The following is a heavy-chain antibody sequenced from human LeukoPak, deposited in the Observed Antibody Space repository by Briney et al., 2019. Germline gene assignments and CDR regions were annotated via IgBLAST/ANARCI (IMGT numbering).Heavy chain of an antibody. CDR3: ARESGSYFAVNIDY. CDR2: INTNTGNP. V-gene: IGHV7-4-1*02. CDR1: GYTFTSYA. Sequence: ASVKVSCKASGYTFTSYAMNWVRQAPGQGLEWMGWINTNTGNPTYAQGFTGRFVFSLDPSVSTAYLQISSLKAEDTAVYYCARESGSYFAVNIDYWGQGTLVTVSS. J-gene: IGHJ4*02. D-gene: IGHD1-26*01.